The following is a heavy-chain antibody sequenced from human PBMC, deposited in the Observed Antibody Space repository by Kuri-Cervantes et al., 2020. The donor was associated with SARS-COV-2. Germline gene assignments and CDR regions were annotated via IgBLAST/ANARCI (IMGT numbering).Heavy chain of an antibody. D-gene: IGHD1-26*01. Sequence: GGSLRLSCAASGFTLSSYSMNWVRQAPGKGLEWVSYISSSSSTIYYADSVKGRFTISRDNAKNSLYLQMNSLRDEDTAVYYCASGVYEEWELPGEDYWGQGTLVTVSS. CDR3: ASGVYEEWELPGEDY. V-gene: IGHV3-48*02. CDR2: ISSSSSTI. J-gene: IGHJ4*02. CDR1: GFTLSSYS.